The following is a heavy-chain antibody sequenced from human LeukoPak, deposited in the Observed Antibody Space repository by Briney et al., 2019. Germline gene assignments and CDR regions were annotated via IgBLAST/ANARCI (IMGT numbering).Heavy chain of an antibody. Sequence: SETLSLTCAVYGGSFSGYYWSWIRQPPGKGLEWIGEINHSGSTNYNPSLKSRVTISVDTSKNQFSLKLSSVTAADTAVYYCARGYSYALFDYWGQGTLVTVSS. CDR2: INHSGST. J-gene: IGHJ4*02. V-gene: IGHV4-34*09. D-gene: IGHD5-18*01. CDR1: GGSFSGYY. CDR3: ARGYSYALFDY.